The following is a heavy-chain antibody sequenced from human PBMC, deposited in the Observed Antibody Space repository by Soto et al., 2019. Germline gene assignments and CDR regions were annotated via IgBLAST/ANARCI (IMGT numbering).Heavy chain of an antibody. Sequence: QVQLVQSGAEVKEPGASVKVSCKASGYTFTNYDINWVRQAPGQGLEWMGWISAYNGNTNYAQNLQGRVTMTTDISTSTAYMELRSLTSHDTAVHYCARAREATYDSSAYWPGNDYWGQGTLVTVSS. CDR2: ISAYNGNT. V-gene: IGHV1-18*04. CDR3: ARAREATYDSSAYWPGNDY. D-gene: IGHD3-22*01. CDR1: GYTFTNYD. J-gene: IGHJ4*02.